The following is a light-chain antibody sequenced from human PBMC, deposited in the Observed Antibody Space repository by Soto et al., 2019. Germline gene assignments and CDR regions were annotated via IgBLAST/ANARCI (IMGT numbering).Light chain of an antibody. CDR1: DNIGSN. V-gene: IGKV1-39*01. J-gene: IGKJ4*01. CDR2: AAS. Sequence: DIQLTQSPASLSASVGDRVTITCRASDNIGSNLNWYQHQTGTAPKLLIYAASSLQGGVPSRFSGSGYGTQFTLTISGLQTEDFATYYCQQSYKILTFGGGTWVGI. CDR3: QQSYKILT.